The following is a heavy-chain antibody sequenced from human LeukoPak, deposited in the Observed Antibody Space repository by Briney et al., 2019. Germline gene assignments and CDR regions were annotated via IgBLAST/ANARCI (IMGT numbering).Heavy chain of an antibody. CDR3: ARDLVGGIWSAAF. CDR2: LNPNSGDT. V-gene: IGHV1-2*06. D-gene: IGHD3-3*01. Sequence: GASVKVSCKSFGYTFTGYYVHWVRQAPGQGLEWMGRLNPNSGDTFYASKFQGRVTMTRDTSISTAYMELSSLRSDDTAMYYCARDLVGGIWSAAFWGQGTLVTVSS. J-gene: IGHJ4*02. CDR1: GYTFTGYY.